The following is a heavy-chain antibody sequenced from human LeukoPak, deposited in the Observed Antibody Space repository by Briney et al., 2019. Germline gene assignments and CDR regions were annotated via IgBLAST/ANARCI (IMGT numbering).Heavy chain of an antibody. CDR3: ARGTYYYDSSGYLNY. J-gene: IGHJ4*02. D-gene: IGHD3-22*01. CDR1: GGTFSGYA. Sequence: ASVKVSCKASGGTFSGYAISWVRQAPGQGLEWMGGIIPIFGTANYAQKFQGRVTITADESTSTAYMELSSLRSEDTAVYYCARGTYYYDSSGYLNYWGQGTLVTVSS. CDR2: IIPIFGTA. V-gene: IGHV1-69*01.